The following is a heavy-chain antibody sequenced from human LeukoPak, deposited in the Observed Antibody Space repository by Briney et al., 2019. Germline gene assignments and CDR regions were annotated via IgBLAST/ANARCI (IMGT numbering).Heavy chain of an antibody. V-gene: IGHV3-23*01. CDR2: ITGSRGPT. D-gene: IGHD2/OR15-2a*01. CDR3: AKDAYLGSNWLDP. J-gene: IGHJ5*02. CDR1: AFTFSIYA. Sequence: PGGSLRLSCAASAFTFSIYAMSWVRQAPGKGLEWVSAITGSRGPTYYADSVKGRFTISRDNSKNTLYLQMNRLRAEDTAVYYCAKDAYLGSNWLDPWGQGTLVTVSS.